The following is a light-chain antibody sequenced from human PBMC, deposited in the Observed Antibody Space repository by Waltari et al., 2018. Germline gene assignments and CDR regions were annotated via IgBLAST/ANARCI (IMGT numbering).Light chain of an antibody. J-gene: IGKJ1*01. CDR1: QNIGTY. CDR2: AAS. CDR3: QNHERLPAT. V-gene: IGKV3-20*01. Sequence: LTQSPGTLSLSPGERATLSCRASQNIGTYLVWYQQKPRQPPRLLMYAASRRATGVPDRFSGSGCGTDFSLTISRLEPEDFAVYYCQNHERLPATFGQGTRVEIK.